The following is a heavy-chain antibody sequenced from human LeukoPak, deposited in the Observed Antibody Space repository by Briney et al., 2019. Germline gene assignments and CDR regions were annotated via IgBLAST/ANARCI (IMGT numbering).Heavy chain of an antibody. V-gene: IGHV4-38-2*02. Sequence: SETLSLTCTVSGYSISSGYYWGWIRQPPGKGLEWIGSIYHSGSTYYNPSLKSRVTISVDTSKNQFSLKLSSVTAADTAVYYCARAPGEMATSAFDYWGQGTLVTVSS. CDR2: IYHSGST. D-gene: IGHD5-24*01. CDR1: GYSISSGYY. J-gene: IGHJ4*02. CDR3: ARAPGEMATSAFDY.